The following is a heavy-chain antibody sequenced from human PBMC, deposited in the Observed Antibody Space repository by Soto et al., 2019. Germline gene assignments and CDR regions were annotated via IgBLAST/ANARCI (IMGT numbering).Heavy chain of an antibody. CDR3: ARDPGQMSMVRGVSDY. CDR2: ISSSSSST. CDR1: GFTFGSYG. J-gene: IGHJ4*02. V-gene: IGHV3-48*02. D-gene: IGHD3-10*01. Sequence: PGGSLRLSCAASGFTFGSYGMNWVRQAPGKGLEWISYISSSSSSTDYADSVRGRFTISRDNARNSLFLQMNILRDEDTAVYYCARDPGQMSMVRGVSDYWGQGTLVTVSS.